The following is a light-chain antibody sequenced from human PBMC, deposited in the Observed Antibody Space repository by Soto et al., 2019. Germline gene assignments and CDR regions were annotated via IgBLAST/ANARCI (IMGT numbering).Light chain of an antibody. CDR1: CSDVGGYNY. J-gene: IGLJ2*01. CDR3: SSYTSSSTLEV. Sequence: QSALTQPASVSGSPGQSITISCTGTCSDVGGYNYVSWYQQHPGKAPKLMIYDVSNRPSGVSNRFSGSKSGNTASLTISGLQAEDDADYYCSSYTSSSTLEVFGGGTKLTVL. CDR2: DVS. V-gene: IGLV2-14*01.